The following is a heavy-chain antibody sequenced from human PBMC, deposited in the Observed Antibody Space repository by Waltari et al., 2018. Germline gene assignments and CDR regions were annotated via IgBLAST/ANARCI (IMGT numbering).Heavy chain of an antibody. CDR1: GLPFSSYD. V-gene: IGHV3-23*04. J-gene: IGHJ4*02. Sequence: VQLVESGEGVVQPGGSLRLSCAASGLPFSSYDMNWVRQAPGKGLEWVSAISGSGGSTYYADSVKGRFTISRDNSKTTLYLQMNSLRAEDTAVYYCAKDGIAVAGRDYWGQGTLVTVSS. D-gene: IGHD6-19*01. CDR2: ISGSGGST. CDR3: AKDGIAVAGRDY.